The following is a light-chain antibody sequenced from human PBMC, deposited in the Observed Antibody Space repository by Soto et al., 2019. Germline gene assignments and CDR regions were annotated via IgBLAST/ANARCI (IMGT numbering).Light chain of an antibody. CDR1: SSNIGAGYD. Sequence: QSVLTQPASVSGSPGQSITISCTGSSSNIGAGYDVHWYQQRPGAAPKLLISANINRPSGVPDRFSGSKSGTSASLAITGLQADDEGDYYCQSYDSTLSARYVFGTGTKVTVL. V-gene: IGLV1-40*01. CDR3: QSYDSTLSARYV. CDR2: ANI. J-gene: IGLJ1*01.